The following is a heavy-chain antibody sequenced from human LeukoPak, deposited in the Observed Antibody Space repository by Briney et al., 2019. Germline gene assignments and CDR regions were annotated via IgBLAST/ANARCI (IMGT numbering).Heavy chain of an antibody. CDR1: GGSISSYY. D-gene: IGHD5-12*01. J-gene: IGHJ4*02. Sequence: SETLSLTCTVSGGSISSYYWSWIRQPPGKGLEWIGYIYYSGSTNYNPSLKSRVTISVDTSKNQFSLKLSSVTAADTAVYYCARGREYSGYDPLDYWGQGTLVTVSS. V-gene: IGHV4-59*01. CDR3: ARGREYSGYDPLDY. CDR2: IYYSGST.